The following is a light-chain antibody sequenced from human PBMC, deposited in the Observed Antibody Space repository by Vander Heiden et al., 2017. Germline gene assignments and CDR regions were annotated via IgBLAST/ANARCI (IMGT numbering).Light chain of an antibody. CDR1: QDISNH. Sequence: QMTQSPASLSASVGDRVTITCQASQDISNHLNWYHQKPGKAPKLLIYDASNLETGVPSRFSGSGSGTDFTFTISSLQPEDIATYYCQQYQHQITFGQGTRLEIK. CDR2: DAS. J-gene: IGKJ5*01. V-gene: IGKV1-33*01. CDR3: QQYQHQIT.